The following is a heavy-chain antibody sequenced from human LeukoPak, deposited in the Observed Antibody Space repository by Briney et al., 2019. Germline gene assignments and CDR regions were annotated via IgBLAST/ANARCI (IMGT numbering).Heavy chain of an antibody. CDR3: ARGDCSSTICYSPMDV. Sequence: SETLSLTCTVSGYSISSGYYWVWIRQPPGKGLEWIGSIYRSGSTNYNPSLKSRVTISVDTSKNQFSLKVNSVTAADTAVYYCARGDCSSTICYSPMDVWGKGTTVTVAS. J-gene: IGHJ6*03. D-gene: IGHD2-2*01. V-gene: IGHV4-38-2*02. CDR1: GYSISSGYY. CDR2: IYRSGST.